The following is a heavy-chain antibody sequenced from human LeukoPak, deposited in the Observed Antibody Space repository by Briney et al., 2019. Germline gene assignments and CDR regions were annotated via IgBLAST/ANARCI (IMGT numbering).Heavy chain of an antibody. CDR2: IYTSGST. D-gene: IGHD3-22*01. J-gene: IGHJ4*02. CDR1: GGSISSYY. Sequence: SETLSLTRTVSGGSISSYYWSWIRQPAGKGLEWIGRIYTSGSTNYNPSLKSRVTMSVDTSKNQFSLKLGSVTAADTAVYYCARSPTYYYDSSGYYYYFDYWGQGTLVTVSS. V-gene: IGHV4-4*07. CDR3: ARSPTYYYDSSGYYYYFDY.